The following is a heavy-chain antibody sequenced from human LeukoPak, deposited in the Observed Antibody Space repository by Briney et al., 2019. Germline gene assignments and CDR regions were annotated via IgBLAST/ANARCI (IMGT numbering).Heavy chain of an antibody. J-gene: IGHJ4*02. CDR2: ISSSSTTI. CDR1: GFTFSSYS. V-gene: IGHV3-48*04. D-gene: IGHD1-20*01. Sequence: GGSLRLSCAASGFTFSSYSMMWVRQAPGKGLEWVSYISSSSTTIHYADSVKGRFTISRDNAKNSLYLQMNSLRAEDTAVYYCARDVTGTQFDYWGQGTLVTVSS. CDR3: ARDVTGTQFDY.